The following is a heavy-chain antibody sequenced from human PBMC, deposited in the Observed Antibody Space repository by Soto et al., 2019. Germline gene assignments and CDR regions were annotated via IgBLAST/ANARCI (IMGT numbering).Heavy chain of an antibody. D-gene: IGHD3-22*01. V-gene: IGHV3-33*01. J-gene: IGHJ4*02. CDR2: IWYDGSNK. CDR1: GFTFSCYG. Sequence: QVQLVESGGGVVQPGRSLRLSCAASGFTFSCYGMHWVRQAPGKGLEWVAVIWYDGSNKYYADSVKGRFTISRDNSKNTLYLQMNSLRAEDTAVYYCAREATSVYYYDSSGGSYYFDYWGQGTLVTVSS. CDR3: AREATSVYYYDSSGGSYYFDY.